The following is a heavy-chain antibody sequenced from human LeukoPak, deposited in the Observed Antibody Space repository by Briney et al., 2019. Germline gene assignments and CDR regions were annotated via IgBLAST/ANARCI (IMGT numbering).Heavy chain of an antibody. J-gene: IGHJ6*04. CDR3: ARARRVRYYDILTVLPGGFQFYGMDV. D-gene: IGHD3-9*01. CDR1: GGTFSIYA. V-gene: IGHV1-69*13. CDR2: IIPIFSTA. Sequence: WPSVKLSCKASGGTFSIYAISLVRQAPGQGLEWMGGIIPIFSTANYAQKFQGRGTITADESTSKAYMEPSSLRSEDTAVYYCARARRVRYYDILTVLPGGFQFYGMDVWGKGTTVTVSS.